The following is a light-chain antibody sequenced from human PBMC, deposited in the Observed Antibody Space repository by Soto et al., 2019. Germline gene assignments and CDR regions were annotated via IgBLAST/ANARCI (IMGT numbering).Light chain of an antibody. Sequence: EIVLTQSPATLSLSPGERATLSCRASQSVSSYLAWYQQKPGQAPRLLIYDASNRATGIPARFSGSGSRTEFTLTISSLEPEDFAVYYCQQRSNLPPTFGQGTKLEIK. V-gene: IGKV3-11*01. CDR1: QSVSSY. CDR2: DAS. J-gene: IGKJ2*01. CDR3: QQRSNLPPT.